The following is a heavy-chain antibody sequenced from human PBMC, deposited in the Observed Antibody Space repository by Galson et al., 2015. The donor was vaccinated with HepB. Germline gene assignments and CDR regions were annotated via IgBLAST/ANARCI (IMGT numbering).Heavy chain of an antibody. CDR2: IIPMYRRV. CDR3: ASGGREIRSILVQGLIFSYFNYMDV. Sequence: SVKVSCKVSGGSFSSYGISWVRQAPGQGLEWMGGIIPMYRRVNYEQKFQGKVTISADDSTSTAHMEVHSLRSEDTAVYYCASGGREIRSILVQGLIFSYFNYMDVWGKGTTVTGSS. CDR1: GGSFSSYG. J-gene: IGHJ6*03. D-gene: IGHD3-10*01. V-gene: IGHV1-69*13.